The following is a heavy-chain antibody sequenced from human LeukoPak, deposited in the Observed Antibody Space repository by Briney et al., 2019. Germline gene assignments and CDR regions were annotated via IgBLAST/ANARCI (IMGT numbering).Heavy chain of an antibody. D-gene: IGHD3-22*01. J-gene: IGHJ4*02. CDR1: GLTVSRHY. Sequence: GGSLRLSCVASGLTVSRHYMTWVRQAPGKGLEWLSVISTGGSTNYAESVKGLFTISRDNSKNILYLQMNRMSAEDTAVYYCARDDYYDSSGLDYWGQGILVTVSS. CDR3: ARDDYYDSSGLDY. CDR2: ISTGGST. V-gene: IGHV3-53*01.